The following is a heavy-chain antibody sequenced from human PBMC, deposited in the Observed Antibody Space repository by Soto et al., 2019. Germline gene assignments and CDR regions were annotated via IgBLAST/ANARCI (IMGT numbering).Heavy chain of an antibody. Sequence: QVQLQESGPGLVKPSETLSRTCSVSGGSIRSYYWTWIRQVPGKGLEWIGNIYYSGSTNYNPSLKSRVTISAATSTSQFSRNLNGVTAAHTTVDYCAGGLGERKKSFDYWGQGTLVIVSS. CDR1: GGSIRSYY. CDR3: AGGLGERKKSFDY. CDR2: IYYSGST. D-gene: IGHD4-17*01. V-gene: IGHV4-59*08. J-gene: IGHJ4*02.